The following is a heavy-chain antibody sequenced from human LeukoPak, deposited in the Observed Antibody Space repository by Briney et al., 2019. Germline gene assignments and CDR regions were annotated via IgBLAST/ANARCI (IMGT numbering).Heavy chain of an antibody. V-gene: IGHV3-73*01. D-gene: IGHD1-1*01. J-gene: IGHJ4*02. Sequence: GGSLRLSCAASGFTFSGSAMHWVRQASGKGLEWVGRIRSKANSYASAYAASGKGRFTISRDDSKNTEYLQMNSLKTEDTAVYYCTTGTHFDYWGQGTLVTVSS. CDR2: IRSKANSYAS. CDR1: GFTFSGSA. CDR3: TTGTHFDY.